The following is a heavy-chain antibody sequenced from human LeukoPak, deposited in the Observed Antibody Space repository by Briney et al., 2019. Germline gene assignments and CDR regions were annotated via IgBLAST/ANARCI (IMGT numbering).Heavy chain of an antibody. Sequence: ASVKVSCNASGYTFTSYGISWVRQAPGQGLEWMGWISAYNGNTNYAQKLQGRVTMTTGTSTSTAYMELRSVRSDDTAVYYSARGYSSSWYVRYYYMDVWGKGTTVTVSS. D-gene: IGHD6-13*01. CDR3: ARGYSSSWYVRYYYMDV. CDR2: ISAYNGNT. CDR1: GYTFTSYG. J-gene: IGHJ6*03. V-gene: IGHV1-18*01.